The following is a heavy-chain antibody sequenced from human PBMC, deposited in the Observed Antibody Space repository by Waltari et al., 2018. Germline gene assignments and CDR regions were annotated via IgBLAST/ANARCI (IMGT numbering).Heavy chain of an antibody. CDR1: GFAISGYW. Sequence: EVQLVESGGGLVQPGGSLRLSCAASGFAISGYWMPWVRQTPGKGLVWVSRISSDGTATNYADSVKGRFTISRDNAKNTVYLQMNSLRAEDTGVYFCARGVTGTYDCFDPWGQGTLVTVSS. J-gene: IGHJ5*02. V-gene: IGHV3-74*01. CDR2: ISSDGTAT. D-gene: IGHD1-26*01. CDR3: ARGVTGTYDCFDP.